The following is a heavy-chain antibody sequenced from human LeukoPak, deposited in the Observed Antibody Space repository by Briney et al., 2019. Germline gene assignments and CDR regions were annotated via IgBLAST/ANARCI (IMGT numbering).Heavy chain of an antibody. D-gene: IGHD6-13*01. Sequence: PSQTLSLTCTVSGGSIRSGSYFWTWIRQPAGKALEWIGRVDSSGTTNYNPSLKSRVTISVDTSKNQFSLKLSSVTAADTAVYYCARGPHGYSSSQLYYYYYMDVWGKGTTVTVSS. CDR3: ARGPHGYSSSQLYYYYYMDV. CDR2: VDSSGTT. J-gene: IGHJ6*03. CDR1: GGSIRSGSYF. V-gene: IGHV4-61*02.